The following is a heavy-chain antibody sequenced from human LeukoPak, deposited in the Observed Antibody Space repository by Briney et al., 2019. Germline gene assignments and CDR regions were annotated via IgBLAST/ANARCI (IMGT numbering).Heavy chain of an antibody. D-gene: IGHD2/OR15-2a*01. CDR3: ARDTLAQFDY. Sequence: PSETLSLTCTVSGGSISSYYWSWLRQPPGKGLEWIGYMSDSGSTNYNPSLKSRVTISVDTSKNQFSLRLSSVTAADTAVYYCARDTLAQFDYWGQGTLVTVSS. CDR2: MSDSGST. CDR1: GGSISSYY. V-gene: IGHV4-59*01. J-gene: IGHJ4*02.